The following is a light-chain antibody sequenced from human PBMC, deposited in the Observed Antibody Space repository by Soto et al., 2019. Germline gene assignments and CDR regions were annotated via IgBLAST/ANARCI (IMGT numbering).Light chain of an antibody. CDR1: SNDVGAYNY. CDR2: EVT. CDR3: YSYTTTNTWL. V-gene: IGLV2-14*01. J-gene: IGLJ2*01. Sequence: QSVLTQPASMSGSPGQSITISRAGTSNDVGAYNYVSWYQHHPGQAPKLMIYEVTNRPSGVSPRFSGSKSGNTASLTISGLQAEDEADYYCYSYTTTNTWLFGGGTKVTVL.